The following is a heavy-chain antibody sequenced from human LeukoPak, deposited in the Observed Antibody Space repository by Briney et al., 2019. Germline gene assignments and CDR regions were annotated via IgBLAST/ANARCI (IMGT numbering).Heavy chain of an antibody. CDR3: ARGRLEDSSSWYYAFDI. CDR2: IKQDGSEK. Sequence: PGGSLRLSCAASGFTFSSYWMSWVRQAPGKGLEWVANIKQDGSEKYYVDSVKGRFTISRDNAKNSLYLQMNSLRAEDTAVYYCARGRLEDSSSWYYAFDIWGQGTMVTVSS. V-gene: IGHV3-7*01. J-gene: IGHJ3*02. CDR1: GFTFSSYW. D-gene: IGHD6-13*01.